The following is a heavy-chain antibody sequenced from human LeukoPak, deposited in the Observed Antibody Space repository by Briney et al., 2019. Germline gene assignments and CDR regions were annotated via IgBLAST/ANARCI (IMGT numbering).Heavy chain of an antibody. D-gene: IGHD5-24*01. CDR3: ARDGMATITTPLDY. CDR2: INSDGSST. V-gene: IGHV3-74*03. Sequence: PGGSLRLSCAASGFTFSRYWMHWVRQAPGKGLVWVSRINSDGSSTMYADSVKGRFTISRDNAKNTLYLQMHSLRAEDTAVYHCARDGMATITTPLDYWGQGTLVTVSS. J-gene: IGHJ4*02. CDR1: GFTFSRYW.